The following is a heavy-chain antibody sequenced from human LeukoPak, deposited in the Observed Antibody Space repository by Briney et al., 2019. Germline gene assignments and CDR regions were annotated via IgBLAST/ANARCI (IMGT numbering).Heavy chain of an antibody. J-gene: IGHJ5*02. CDR3: ARVSMVRGELYNWFDP. Sequence: ASVKVSCKASGYTFTGYYMHWVRQAPGQGLEWMGWINPNSGGTNYAQKFQGRVTITRDTSISTAYMELSRLRSDDTAVYYCARVSMVRGELYNWFDPWGQGTLVTVSS. V-gene: IGHV1-2*02. CDR1: GYTFTGYY. CDR2: INPNSGGT. D-gene: IGHD3-10*01.